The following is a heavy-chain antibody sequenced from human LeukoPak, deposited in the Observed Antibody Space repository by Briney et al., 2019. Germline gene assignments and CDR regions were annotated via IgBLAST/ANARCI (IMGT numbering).Heavy chain of an antibody. CDR3: ARDGFSSGWYPDY. CDR1: GYTFTNYA. J-gene: IGHJ4*02. Sequence: ASVKVSCKASGYTFTNYAMHWVRQAPGQRLEWMGWTSAGNGNTKYSQEFQGRVTITWDTSASTAYMELSSLTSEDMAVYYCARDGFSSGWYPDYWGQGTLVTVSS. V-gene: IGHV1-3*02. CDR2: TSAGNGNT. D-gene: IGHD6-19*01.